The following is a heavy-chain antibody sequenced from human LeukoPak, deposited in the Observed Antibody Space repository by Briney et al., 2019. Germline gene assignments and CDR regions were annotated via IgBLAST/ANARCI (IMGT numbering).Heavy chain of an antibody. D-gene: IGHD3-10*01. CDR1: GFTFSSYS. Sequence: GGPLRLSCTASGFTFSSYSMNWVRQAPGQGLEWISYISSGGSTVYYADSVKGRFTVSRDNAENALFLQMNSPRVEDTAVYYCARDMRGGFSSGGADCWGQGALVTVSS. V-gene: IGHV3-48*01. J-gene: IGHJ4*02. CDR3: ARDMRGGFSSGGADC. CDR2: ISSGGSTV.